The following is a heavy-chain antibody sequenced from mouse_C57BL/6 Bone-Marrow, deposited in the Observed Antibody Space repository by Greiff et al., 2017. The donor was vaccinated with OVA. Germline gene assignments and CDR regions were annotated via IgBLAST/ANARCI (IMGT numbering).Heavy chain of an antibody. CDR3: ASYYGSSYPFAD. J-gene: IGHJ3*01. CDR1: GYTFTSYW. V-gene: IGHV1-50*01. CDR2: IDPSDSYT. D-gene: IGHD1-1*01. Sequence: VQLQQPGAELVKPGASVKLSCKASGYTFTSYWMQWVKQRPGQGLEWIGEIDPSDSYTNYNQKFKGKATLTVDTSSSTAYMQLSSLTSEDSAVYYCASYYGSSYPFADWGKGTLVTVSA.